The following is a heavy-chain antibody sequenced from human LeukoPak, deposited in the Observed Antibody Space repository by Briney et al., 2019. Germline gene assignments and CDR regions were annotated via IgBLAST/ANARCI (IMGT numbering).Heavy chain of an antibody. D-gene: IGHD2-2*01. J-gene: IGHJ4*02. CDR1: GGSFSGYY. V-gene: IGHV4-34*01. CDR3: ATVVPADY. Sequence: SETLSLTCAVYGGSFSGYYWSWIRQPPGKGLEWIGEINHSGSTNNNPSLKSRVTISVDTSKNQFSLKLSSVTAADTAVYYCATVVPADYWGQGTLVTVSS. CDR2: INHSGST.